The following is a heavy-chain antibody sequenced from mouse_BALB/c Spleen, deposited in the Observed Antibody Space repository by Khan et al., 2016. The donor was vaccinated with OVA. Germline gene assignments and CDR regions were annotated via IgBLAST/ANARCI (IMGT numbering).Heavy chain of an antibody. Sequence: QVQLKQSGAELARPGASVKMSCKASGYTFTSYTMHWVKQRPGQGLEWIGYINPSNDYTNYNQNFKDQATLTVDKSSSTAYMQLSSLTSEDSSVYYGVREGAYRRSAGEFAYWGQGTLVTVSA. V-gene: IGHV1-4*01. J-gene: IGHJ3*01. CDR2: INPSNDYT. CDR1: GYTFTSYT. CDR3: VREGAYRRSAGEFAY. D-gene: IGHD2-14*01.